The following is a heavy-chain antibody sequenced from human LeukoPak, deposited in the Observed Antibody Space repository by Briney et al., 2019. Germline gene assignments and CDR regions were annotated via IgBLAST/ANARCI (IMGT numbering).Heavy chain of an antibody. CDR2: IYASGST. J-gene: IGHJ4*02. D-gene: IGHD2-15*01. CDR1: GGSISSGSYY. V-gene: IGHV4-61*02. CDR3: ARGIKGYCSGGSCYYTSIDY. Sequence: SETLSLTCTVSGGSISSGSYYWSWIRQPAGKGLEWIGRIYASGSTNYNPSLKSRVTISVDTSKNQFSLKLSSVTAADTAVYYCARGIKGYCSGGSCYYTSIDYWGQGTLVTVSS.